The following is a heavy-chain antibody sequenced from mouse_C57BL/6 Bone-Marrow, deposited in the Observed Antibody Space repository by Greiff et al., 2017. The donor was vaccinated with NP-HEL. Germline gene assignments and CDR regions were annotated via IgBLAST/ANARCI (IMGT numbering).Heavy chain of an antibody. D-gene: IGHD4-1*01. CDR1: GFNIKDDY. CDR3: TRGWDGLYYFDY. Sequence: EVKLMESGAELVRPGASVKLSCTASGFNIKDDYMHWVKQRPEQGLEWIGWIDPENGDTEYASKFQGKATITADTSSNTAYLQLSSLTSEDTAVYYCTRGWDGLYYFDYWGQGTTHTVSS. J-gene: IGHJ2*01. V-gene: IGHV14-4*01. CDR2: IDPENGDT.